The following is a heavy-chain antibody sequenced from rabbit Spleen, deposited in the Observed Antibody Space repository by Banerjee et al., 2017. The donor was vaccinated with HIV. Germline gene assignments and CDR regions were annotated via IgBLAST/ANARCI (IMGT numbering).Heavy chain of an antibody. CDR1: GVSFTNNNY. J-gene: IGHJ2*01. D-gene: IGHD1-1*01. CDR2: IDTNDGDT. CDR3: ARNYVNAFDP. Sequence: QSLEESGGDLVKPGASLTLTCTASGVSFTNNNYMCWVRQAPGKGLEWIACIDTNDGDTDYANWPKGRFTISKTSSTTVTLQVTSLTAADTATYFCARNYVNAFDPWGPGTLVTVS. V-gene: IGHV1S40*01.